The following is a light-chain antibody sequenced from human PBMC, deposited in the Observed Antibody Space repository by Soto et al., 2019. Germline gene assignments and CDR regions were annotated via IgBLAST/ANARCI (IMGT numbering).Light chain of an antibody. CDR1: SGHSSYA. CDR3: QTWGTGIHV. J-gene: IGLJ1*01. Sequence: QSVLTQSPSASASLGASVKLTCTLSSGHSSYAIAWHQQQPEKGPRYLMKLNSDGSHSKGDGIPDRFSGSSSGAERYLIISSLQPEDEADYYCQTWGTGIHVFGTGTKLTVL. V-gene: IGLV4-69*01. CDR2: LNSDGSH.